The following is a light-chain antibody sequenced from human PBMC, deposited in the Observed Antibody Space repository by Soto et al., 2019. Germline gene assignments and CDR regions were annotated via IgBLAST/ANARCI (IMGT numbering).Light chain of an antibody. V-gene: IGLV4-69*01. J-gene: IGLJ2*01. CDR2: LSSDGSH. CDR1: SGHSSYA. Sequence: QPVLTQSPSASASLGASVKLTCTLSSGHSSYAIAWHQQQPEKGPRYLMKLSSDGSHSKGDGIPDRFSGSSSGAERYLTISSRQSEDEADYYCQTWDTGAMVVFGGGTKLTVL. CDR3: QTWDTGAMVV.